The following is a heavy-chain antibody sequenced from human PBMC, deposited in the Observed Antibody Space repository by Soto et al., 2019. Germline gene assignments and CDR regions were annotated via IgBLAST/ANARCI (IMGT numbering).Heavy chain of an antibody. CDR1: GYTFSSYH. CDR2: ISAYNGNT. V-gene: IGHV1-18*01. Sequence: QIQLVQSGAEVKKPGASVKVSCKASGYTFSSYHITWVRQAPGQGLEWMGWISAYNGNTNYAQNLQGRVTMTTDPATSTAYMELRSLRSDDTAVYYCARDLPAVDYWGQGTLVTVSS. J-gene: IGHJ4*02. CDR3: ARDLPAVDY.